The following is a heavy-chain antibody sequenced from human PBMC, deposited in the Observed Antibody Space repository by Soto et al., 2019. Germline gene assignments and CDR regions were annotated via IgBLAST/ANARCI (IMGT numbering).Heavy chain of an antibody. J-gene: IGHJ5*02. V-gene: IGHV4-34*01. CDR2: INHSGST. D-gene: IGHD3-10*01. CDR1: GGSFSGYY. CDR3: ARADSGSGSPFGNWFDP. Sequence: QVQLQQWGAGLLKPSETLSLTCAVYGGSFSGYYWSWIRQPPGKGLEWIGEINHSGSTNYNPSLKSRVTISVGTSKNPFSLKLSSVTAADTAVYYCARADSGSGSPFGNWFDPWGQGTLVTVSS.